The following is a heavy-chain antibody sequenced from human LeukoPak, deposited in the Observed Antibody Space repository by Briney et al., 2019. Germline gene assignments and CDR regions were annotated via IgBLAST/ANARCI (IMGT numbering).Heavy chain of an antibody. CDR2: IFPIFGTA. V-gene: IGHV1-69*06. D-gene: IGHD2-2*01. J-gene: IGHJ6*04. CDR3: ARQVVPADYYYYYGMDV. Sequence: GAWAKVSPELSGGTFSSYAISCVRQTPERGRGWVGGIFPIFGTANYAQKFKGRVTITADKSTSTAYMELSSLRSEDTAVYYCARQVVPADYYYYYGMDVWGKGTTVTVSS. CDR1: GGTFSSYA.